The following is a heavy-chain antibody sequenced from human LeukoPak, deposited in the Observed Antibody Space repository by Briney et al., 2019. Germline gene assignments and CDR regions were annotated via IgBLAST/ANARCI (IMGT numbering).Heavy chain of an antibody. D-gene: IGHD6-6*01. CDR3: AKASSSGGHYFDY. Sequence: GGSLRLSCAASGFTFDDYAMHWVRQAPGKGLEWVSGISCNSGSIAYADSVRGRFTISRDNVKNSLFLELNSLRPEDTALYYSAKASSSGGHYFDYWGQGTLLTVSS. CDR2: ISCNSGSI. J-gene: IGHJ4*02. CDR1: GFTFDDYA. V-gene: IGHV3-9*01.